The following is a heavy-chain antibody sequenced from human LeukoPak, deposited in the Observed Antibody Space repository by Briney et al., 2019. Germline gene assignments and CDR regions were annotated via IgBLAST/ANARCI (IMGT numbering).Heavy chain of an antibody. CDR3: ARPFLPYGDYEYYSDY. Sequence: GRSLSLSCAASGFTFSSYAMHWVRQAPGKGLEWVAVISYDGSNKYYADSVKGRFTISRDNFKNTLYLQMNSLRAEDTAVYYCARPFLPYGDYEYYSDYWGQGTLVTVSS. D-gene: IGHD4-17*01. CDR2: ISYDGSNK. J-gene: IGHJ4*02. CDR1: GFTFSSYA. V-gene: IGHV3-30-3*01.